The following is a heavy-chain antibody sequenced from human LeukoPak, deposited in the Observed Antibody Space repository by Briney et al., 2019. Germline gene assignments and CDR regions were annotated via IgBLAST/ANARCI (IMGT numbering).Heavy chain of an antibody. CDR1: GGSISSYY. V-gene: IGHV4-59*01. CDR3: ARDSAYDFWTGGWLDP. J-gene: IGHJ5*02. Sequence: SETLSLTCTVSGGSISSYYWSWIRQPPGKGLEWIGYIYYSGSTNYNPSLKSRVTISVDTSKNQFSLKLSSVTAADTAVYYCARDSAYDFWTGGWLDPWGQGTLVTVSS. D-gene: IGHD3-3*01. CDR2: IYYSGST.